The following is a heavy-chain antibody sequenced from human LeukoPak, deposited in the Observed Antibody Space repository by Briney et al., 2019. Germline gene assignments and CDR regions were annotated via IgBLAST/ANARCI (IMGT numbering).Heavy chain of an antibody. D-gene: IGHD6-13*01. V-gene: IGHV4-34*11. CDR1: GGSFSGYY. J-gene: IGHJ4*02. CDR3: AREEYSSDWYGHDS. Sequence: SETLSLTCAVYGGSFSGYYWAWIRQPPGRGLEWIGSIYYTGTTFDNPSLKSRVTLSVDTSKNQFSLRLTSVTAADTAFYYCAREEYSSDWYGHDSWGQGTLVTVSS. CDR2: IYYTGTT.